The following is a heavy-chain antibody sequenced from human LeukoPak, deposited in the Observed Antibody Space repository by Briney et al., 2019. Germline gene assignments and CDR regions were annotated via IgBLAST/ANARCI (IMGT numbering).Heavy chain of an antibody. V-gene: IGHV4-4*07. CDR3: ARDASGSPRGWFDP. CDR2: FSTSGST. Sequence: SETLSLTFTVSGDSISSSYWNWIRQPAGKGLEWIGRFSTSGSTNYNPSLKSRVAMSVGTSKNQFSLKLSSVTAADTAVYYCARDASGSPRGWFDPWGQGTLVTVSS. J-gene: IGHJ5*02. D-gene: IGHD3-10*01. CDR1: GDSISSSY.